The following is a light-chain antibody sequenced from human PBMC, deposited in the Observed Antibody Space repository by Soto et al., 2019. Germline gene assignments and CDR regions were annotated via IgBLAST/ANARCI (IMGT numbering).Light chain of an antibody. CDR1: ERVSTC. V-gene: IGKV3-15*01. Sequence: ETVMTQSPATLSVSPGERVTLSCRASERVSTCLAWYQQKPGQAPRLLIYGASARATGIPDRFSGSGSGTEFTLIISNLHPEDFALYYCHQYLNSPQAFGQGTKVEI. J-gene: IGKJ1*01. CDR2: GAS. CDR3: HQYLNSPQA.